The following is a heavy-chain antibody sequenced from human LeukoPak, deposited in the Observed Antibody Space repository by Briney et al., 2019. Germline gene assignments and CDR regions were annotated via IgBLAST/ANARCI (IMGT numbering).Heavy chain of an antibody. CDR1: GFTFSSYA. CDR2: ISGSGGCT. V-gene: IGHV3-23*01. D-gene: IGHD2/OR15-2a*01. J-gene: IGHJ5*02. CDR3: AGAYDFGNWFEP. Sequence: GGSLRLSCAASGFTFSSYAMSWVRQAPGKGLEWVSAISGSGGCTYYADSVKGRFTISRDNAKDTLYLQMNSLRAEDTALYYCAGAYDFGNWFEPWGQGTLVTVSS.